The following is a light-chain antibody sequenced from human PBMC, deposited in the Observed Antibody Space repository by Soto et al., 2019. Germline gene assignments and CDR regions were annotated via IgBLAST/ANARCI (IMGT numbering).Light chain of an antibody. CDR1: QSISSY. J-gene: IGKJ1*01. CDR3: QQSYTLPRT. Sequence: DIQMTQSPSSLSASVGDRVTITCRASQSISSYLNWYQQKLGRAPKLLIYATSTLESGVPTRFSGSGSGTDFTLTISGLQSEDFATYYCQQSYTLPRTFGQGTKVEV. CDR2: ATS. V-gene: IGKV1-39*01.